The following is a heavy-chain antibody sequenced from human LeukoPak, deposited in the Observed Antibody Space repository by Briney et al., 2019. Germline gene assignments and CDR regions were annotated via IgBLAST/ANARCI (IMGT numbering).Heavy chain of an antibody. J-gene: IGHJ4*02. CDR1: GYTYSNYG. V-gene: IGHV1-69*05. CDR3: ARGGSGSYYTNQFDY. CDR2: IIPIFGTA. Sequence: VASVKVSCKASGYTYSNYGISWVRQAPGQGLEWMGGIIPIFGTANYAQKFQGRVTITTDESTSTAYMELSSLRSEDTAVYYCARGGSGSYYTNQFDYWGQGTLVTVSS. D-gene: IGHD3-10*01.